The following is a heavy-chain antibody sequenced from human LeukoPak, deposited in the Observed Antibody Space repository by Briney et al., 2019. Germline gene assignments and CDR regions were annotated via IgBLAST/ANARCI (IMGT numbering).Heavy chain of an antibody. CDR2: INPSGGST. D-gene: IGHD6-19*01. CDR1: GGTFSSYA. Sequence: GSSVKVSCKASGGTFSSYAISWVRQAPGQGLEWMGIINPSGGSTSHAQKFQGRVTMTRDTSTSTVYMELSSLRSEDTAVYYCARGRTVTSRRIAVAGTFDYWGQGTLVTVSS. J-gene: IGHJ4*02. CDR3: ARGRTVTSRRIAVAGTFDY. V-gene: IGHV1-46*01.